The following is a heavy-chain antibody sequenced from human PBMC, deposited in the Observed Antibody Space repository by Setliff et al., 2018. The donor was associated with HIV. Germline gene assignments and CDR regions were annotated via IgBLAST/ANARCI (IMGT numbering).Heavy chain of an antibody. J-gene: IGHJ6*03. Sequence: GGSLRLSCAASGFIFSSYAMHWVRQAPGKGLEWVAVMSYDGNNKYYADSVRGRFTISRDDAEKSVYLQMNSLRAEDTAVYYCARAGVVEGYYYYYYMDVWGKGTTVTVSS. D-gene: IGHD2-15*01. CDR2: MSYDGNNK. V-gene: IGHV3-30*07. CDR3: ARAGVVEGYYYYYYMDV. CDR1: GFIFSSYA.